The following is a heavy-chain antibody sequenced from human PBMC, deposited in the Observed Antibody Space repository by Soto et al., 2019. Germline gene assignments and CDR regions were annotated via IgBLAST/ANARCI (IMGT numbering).Heavy chain of an antibody. V-gene: IGHV1-18*01. CDR1: GYTFTSYG. J-gene: IGHJ5*02. Sequence: ASVKVSCKASGYTFTSYGISWVRQAPGQGLEWMGWNSAYNGKTNYAQKLQGRVTMTTDTSTRTAYMELRSLRSDDTAVYYCARIVDSNYVGGWFDPWGQGTLVTVSS. CDR2: NSAYNGKT. CDR3: ARIVDSNYVGGWFDP. D-gene: IGHD4-4*01.